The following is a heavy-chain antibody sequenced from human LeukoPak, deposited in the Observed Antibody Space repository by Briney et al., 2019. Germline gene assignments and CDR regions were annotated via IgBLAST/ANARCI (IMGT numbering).Heavy chain of an antibody. CDR1: GFTIGPYA. V-gene: IGHV3-43*02. CDR3: ATWAFYHNLDV. CDR2: IKADGSGT. D-gene: IGHD2/OR15-2a*01. Sequence: GGALRLSCAASGFTIGPYAMYWVRQGPGRGLEWVSVIKADGSGTFYADSVRGRFTTSRDNSKNSLYLQMNSLTGEDTALYYCATWAFYHNLDVWGQGTTVIVSS. J-gene: IGHJ6*02.